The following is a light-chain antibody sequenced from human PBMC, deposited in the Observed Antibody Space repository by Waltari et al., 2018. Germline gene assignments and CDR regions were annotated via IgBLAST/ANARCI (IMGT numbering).Light chain of an antibody. CDR3: QQYYSTPYT. CDR2: AAS. Sequence: DIQMTQSPSSLSASVGDRVTITCRASQGISNSLAWYQQKPGKAPKLLLYAASRLESGVPSRFSGSGSGTEYALTISRLQPEDFATYYCQQYYSTPYTFGQGTKLEIK. J-gene: IGKJ2*01. CDR1: QGISNS. V-gene: IGKV1-NL1*01.